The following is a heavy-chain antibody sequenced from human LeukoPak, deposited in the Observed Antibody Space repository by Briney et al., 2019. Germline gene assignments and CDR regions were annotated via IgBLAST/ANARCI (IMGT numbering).Heavy chain of an antibody. CDR1: GYTFTNYW. CDR2: IFPGDSDT. J-gene: IGHJ4*02. CDR3: ARHTISDSSGTDY. Sequence: GESLKISCKASGYTFTNYWIGWVRQMPGKGLEWMGSIFPGDSDTRYSPSFQGQVTISADKSISTAFLQWSSLKASDTAIYYCARHTISDSSGTDYWGQGSLVTV. D-gene: IGHD3-22*01. V-gene: IGHV5-51*01.